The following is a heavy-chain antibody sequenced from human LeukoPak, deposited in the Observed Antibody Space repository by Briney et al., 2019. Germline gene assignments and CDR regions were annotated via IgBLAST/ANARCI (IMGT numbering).Heavy chain of an antibody. CDR1: GFTFSSYG. CDR3: AISQSGWYFY. D-gene: IGHD6-19*01. Sequence: GGSLRLSCAASGFTFSSYGMNWVRQAPGKGLEWVSYISTSSNRIDYADSVKGRFTMSRDNSKNTLYLQMSSLRAEDTAVYYCAISQSGWYFYWGQGTLVTVSS. V-gene: IGHV3-48*01. J-gene: IGHJ4*02. CDR2: ISTSSNRI.